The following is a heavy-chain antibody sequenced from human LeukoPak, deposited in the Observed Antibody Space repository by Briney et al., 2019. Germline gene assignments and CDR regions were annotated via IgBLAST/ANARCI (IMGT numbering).Heavy chain of an antibody. D-gene: IGHD3-10*01. CDR3: ARHHVLLWFGELLGGFDP. CDR1: GGSISSSSYY. J-gene: IGHJ5*02. CDR2: IYYSGST. V-gene: IGHV4-39*01. Sequence: SETLSLTCTVSGGSISSSSYYWGWIRQPPGKGLEWIGSIYYSGSTYYNPSLKSRVTISVDTSKNQFSLKLSSVTAADTAVYYCARHHVLLWFGELLGGFDPWGQGTLVAVSS.